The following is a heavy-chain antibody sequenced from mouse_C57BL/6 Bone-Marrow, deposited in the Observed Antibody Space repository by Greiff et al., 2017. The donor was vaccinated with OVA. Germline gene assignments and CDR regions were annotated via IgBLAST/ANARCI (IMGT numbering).Heavy chain of an antibody. CDR3: AREGVYDYDGDYYAMDN. Sequence: QVQLQQPGAELVKPGASVKMSCKASGYTFTTYCITWVKQRPGQGLEWIGDIYPGSGSTNYNEKFKSKATLTVDTSSSTAYMQLSSLTSEDSAVYYCAREGVYDYDGDYYAMDNWGQGTSVTVSS. CDR1: GYTFTTYC. CDR2: IYPGSGST. V-gene: IGHV1-55*01. D-gene: IGHD2-4*01. J-gene: IGHJ4*01.